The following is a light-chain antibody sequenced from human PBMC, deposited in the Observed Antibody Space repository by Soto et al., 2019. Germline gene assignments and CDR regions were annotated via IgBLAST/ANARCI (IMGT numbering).Light chain of an antibody. Sequence: EIVLTQPPATLSLSPGERATLSCRASQSVSSYLAWYQQKPGQAPRLLIYDTSNRATGIPARFSGSGSGTDFTLTISRLEPEDFAVYYCQQYGSSPITFGQGTRLEI. CDR1: QSVSSY. CDR3: QQYGSSPIT. CDR2: DTS. V-gene: IGKV3-20*01. J-gene: IGKJ5*01.